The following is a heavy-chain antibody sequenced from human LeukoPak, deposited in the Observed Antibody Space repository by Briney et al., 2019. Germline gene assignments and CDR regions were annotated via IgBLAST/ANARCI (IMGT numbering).Heavy chain of an antibody. CDR2: IYYSGST. V-gene: IGHV4-31*03. Sequence: PSETLSLTCPVSGGSISSGGYYWSWIRQHPGKGLEWIGYIYYSGSTYYNPSLKSRVTISVDTSKNQFPLKLSSVTAAGTAVYYCARAIRITIFGVAAWFDPWGQGTLVTVSS. J-gene: IGHJ5*02. CDR3: ARAIRITIFGVAAWFDP. CDR1: GGSISSGGYY. D-gene: IGHD3-3*01.